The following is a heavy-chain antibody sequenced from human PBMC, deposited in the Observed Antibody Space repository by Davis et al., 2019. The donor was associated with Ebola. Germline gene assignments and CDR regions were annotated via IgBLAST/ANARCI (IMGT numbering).Heavy chain of an antibody. D-gene: IGHD2-2*01. CDR2: ISGSGGST. CDR1: GFTFSSFA. Sequence: GESLKISCAASGFTFSSFAMSWVRQAPGKGLEWVSGISGSGGSTYYADSVKGRFTISRDNSKNTLYLQMNSLRAEDTAVYYCAKLAGEPAAMVVDYYYGMDVWGKGTTVTVSS. V-gene: IGHV3-23*01. J-gene: IGHJ6*04. CDR3: AKLAGEPAAMVVDYYYGMDV.